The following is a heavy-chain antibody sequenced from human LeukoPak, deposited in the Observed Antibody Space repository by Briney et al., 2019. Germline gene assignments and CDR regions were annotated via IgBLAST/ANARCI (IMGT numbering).Heavy chain of an antibody. V-gene: IGHV1-46*01. CDR1: GYTFTSDY. Sequence: GASVKVSCKASGYTFTSDYMHWVRQAPGQGLEWMGIINPSGGSTSYAQKFQGRVTMTRDTSTSTVYMELSSLRSEDTAVYYCARVGDCGGDCSYAFDIWGQGTMVTVSS. D-gene: IGHD2-21*02. J-gene: IGHJ3*02. CDR2: INPSGGST. CDR3: ARVGDCGGDCSYAFDI.